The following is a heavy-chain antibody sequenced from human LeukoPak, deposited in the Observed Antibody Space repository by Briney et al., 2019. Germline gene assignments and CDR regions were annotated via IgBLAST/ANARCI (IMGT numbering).Heavy chain of an antibody. V-gene: IGHV4-31*03. J-gene: IGHJ4*02. Sequence: PSETLSLTCTVSGGSISSGGYYWSWIRQHPGKGLEWIGYIYYSGSTYYNPSLKSRVTISVDTSKNQFSLKLSSMTAADTAVYYCARGLIAARPIDYWGQGTLVTVSS. CDR2: IYYSGST. CDR1: GGSISSGGYY. CDR3: ARGLIAARPIDY. D-gene: IGHD6-6*01.